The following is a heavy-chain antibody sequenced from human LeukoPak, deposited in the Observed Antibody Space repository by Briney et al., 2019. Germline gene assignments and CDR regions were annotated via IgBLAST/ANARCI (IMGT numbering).Heavy chain of an antibody. D-gene: IGHD5-24*01. CDR1: GFTLSSYA. Sequence: PGRSLRLSCAASGFTLSSYAMHWVRQAPGKGLEWVAVISYDGSNKYYADSVKGRFTISRDNSKNTLYLQMNSLRAEDTAVYYCARGRGGDGLDYWGQGTLVTVSS. CDR2: ISYDGSNK. CDR3: ARGRGGDGLDY. V-gene: IGHV3-30-3*01. J-gene: IGHJ4*02.